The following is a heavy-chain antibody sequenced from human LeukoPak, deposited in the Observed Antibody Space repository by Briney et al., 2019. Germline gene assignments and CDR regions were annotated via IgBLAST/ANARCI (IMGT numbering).Heavy chain of an antibody. CDR3: LDHSSSLKDG. J-gene: IGHJ4*02. D-gene: IGHD6-13*01. V-gene: IGHV3-23*01. CDR1: GFTFSSYA. CDR2: ISGSGGST. Sequence: GGSLRLFCAASGFTFSSYAMSWVRQAPGKGLEWVSAISGSGGSTYYADSMKGRFTISRGNSKNTLYLQMNRLRAEDTAVYYCLDHSSSLKDGWGQGTLVTVSS.